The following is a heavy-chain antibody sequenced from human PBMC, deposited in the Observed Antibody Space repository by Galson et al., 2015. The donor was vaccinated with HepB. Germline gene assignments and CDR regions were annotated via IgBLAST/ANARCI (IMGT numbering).Heavy chain of an antibody. Sequence: SVKVSCKASGYTFTSYAMHWVRQAPGQRLEWMGWINAGNGNTKYSQKFQGRVTITRDTSASTAYMELSSLRSEDTAVYYCADSSGWWDYYYYGMDVWGQGTTVTVSS. CDR3: ADSSGWWDYYYYGMDV. J-gene: IGHJ6*02. CDR1: GYTFTSYA. CDR2: INAGNGNT. V-gene: IGHV1-3*01. D-gene: IGHD6-19*01.